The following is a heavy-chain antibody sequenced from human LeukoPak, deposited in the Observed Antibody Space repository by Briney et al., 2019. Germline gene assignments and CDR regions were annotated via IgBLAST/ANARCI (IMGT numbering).Heavy chain of an antibody. CDR1: GYTFTSHD. J-gene: IGHJ4*02. D-gene: IGHD1-26*01. V-gene: IGHV1-8*01. Sequence: ASVKVSCKASGYTFTSHDVNWLRQATGQGLEWLGWMNPNSGHTGFAQKFQGRVTMTEDTSTDTAYMELSSLRSEDTAVYYCATDSGSYYEGYYFDYWGQGTLVTVSS. CDR2: MNPNSGHT. CDR3: ATDSGSYYEGYYFDY.